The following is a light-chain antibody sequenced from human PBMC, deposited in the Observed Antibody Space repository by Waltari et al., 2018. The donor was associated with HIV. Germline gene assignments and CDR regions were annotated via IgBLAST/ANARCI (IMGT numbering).Light chain of an antibody. CDR2: DES. CDR1: NIGGKS. Sequence: SYVLTQPPSVSVAPGKTARITCGGNNIGGKSVHWYQQRPGQAPVLVIYDESDRPSGRPGQFAGCNAGNTGTLTISRVEAGDEADYYCHGWDSRRVIFGGGTRLTVL. CDR3: HGWDSRRVI. J-gene: IGLJ2*01. V-gene: IGLV3-21*04.